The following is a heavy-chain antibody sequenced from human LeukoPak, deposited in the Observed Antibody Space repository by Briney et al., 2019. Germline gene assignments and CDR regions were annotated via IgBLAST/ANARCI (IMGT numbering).Heavy chain of an antibody. V-gene: IGHV1-2*02. Sequence: ASVKVFCKASGYTFTGYYMHWVRQAPGQGLEWMGWINPNSGGTNYAQKFQGRVTMTRDTSISTAYMELSRLRSDDTAVYYCARDPAPNYYDSSGYYYFDYWGQGTLVTVSS. CDR1: GYTFTGYY. CDR3: ARDPAPNYYDSSGYYYFDY. D-gene: IGHD3-22*01. CDR2: INPNSGGT. J-gene: IGHJ4*02.